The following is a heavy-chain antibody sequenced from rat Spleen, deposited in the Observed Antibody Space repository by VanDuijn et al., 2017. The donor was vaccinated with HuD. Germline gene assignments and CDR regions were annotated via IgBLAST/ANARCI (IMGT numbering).Heavy chain of an antibody. J-gene: IGHJ2*01. Sequence: EVQLVESGGGLVQPGRSLKLSCAAAGFTFSNYDMAWVRQAPTKGLEWVASISSGGGGTYYRDSVKGRFTISRDDAKNIQYLQKDSLRSEDTATYYCARQGYGYGLFLDHWGQGVMVTVSS. V-gene: IGHV5S23*01. D-gene: IGHD1-7*01. CDR3: ARQGYGYGLFLDH. CDR2: ISSGGGGT. CDR1: GFTFSNYD.